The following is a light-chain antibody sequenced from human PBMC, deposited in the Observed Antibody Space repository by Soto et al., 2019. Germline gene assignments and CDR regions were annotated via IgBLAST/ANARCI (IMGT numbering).Light chain of an antibody. CDR1: QSVSNN. CDR2: GAS. V-gene: IGKV3-15*01. J-gene: IGKJ2*01. CDR3: QQYDNWPYT. Sequence: EIVMTHSPATLSVSPGERATLSCRASQSVSNNLAWYQQKPGQAPRLLIYGASTRATAIPARFSGSGSGTEFTLTISSPQSEDFAVYFCQQYDNWPYTFGRGTKLEIK.